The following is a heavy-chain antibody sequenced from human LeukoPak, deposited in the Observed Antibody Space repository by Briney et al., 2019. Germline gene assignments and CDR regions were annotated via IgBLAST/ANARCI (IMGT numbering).Heavy chain of an antibody. D-gene: IGHD3-22*01. J-gene: IGHJ4*02. CDR2: INHSGST. CDR1: GGSFSGYY. CDR3: ARVLAPLYYYDSSGWYYFDY. V-gene: IGHV4-34*01. Sequence: SETLSLTCAVYGGSFSGYYWSWIRQPPGKGLEWIGEINHSGSTNYNPSLKSRVTISVDTSKNQFSLKLSSVTAADTAVYYCARVLAPLYYYDSSGWYYFDYWGQGTLVTVSS.